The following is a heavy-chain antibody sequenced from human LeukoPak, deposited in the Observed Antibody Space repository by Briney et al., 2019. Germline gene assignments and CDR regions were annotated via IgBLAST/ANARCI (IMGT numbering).Heavy chain of an antibody. V-gene: IGHV4-39*07. CDR3: TSGWYYFDY. D-gene: IGHD6-19*01. CDR1: GGSISTSSYY. Sequence: SETLSLTCTVSGGSISTSSYYWGWIRQPPGKGLEWIGSIYYSGNTNYNPSLKSRVTISVDTSKNQFSLKLSSVTAADTAVYYCTSGWYYFDYWGQGTLVTVSS. CDR2: IYYSGNT. J-gene: IGHJ4*02.